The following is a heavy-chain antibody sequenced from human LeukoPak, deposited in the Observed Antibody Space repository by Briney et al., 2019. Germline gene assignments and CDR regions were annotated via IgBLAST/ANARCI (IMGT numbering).Heavy chain of an antibody. V-gene: IGHV3-30*02. CDR2: IRYDGSNK. CDR1: GFTFSSYG. Sequence: GGSLRLSCAASGFTFSSYGMHWVRQAPGKGLEWVAFIRYDGSNKYYADSVKGRFTISRDNSKNTLYLQTNSLRAEDTAVYYCAKDHIVVVPAAMTMGGQGTLVTVSS. J-gene: IGHJ4*02. D-gene: IGHD2-2*01. CDR3: AKDHIVVVPAAMTM.